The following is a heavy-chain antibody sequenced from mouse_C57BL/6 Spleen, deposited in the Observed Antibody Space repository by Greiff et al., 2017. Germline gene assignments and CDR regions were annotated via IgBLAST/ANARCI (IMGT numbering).Heavy chain of an antibody. J-gene: IGHJ3*01. V-gene: IGHV1-26*01. CDR3: ARNEFAY. CDR1: GFTFTDYY. Sequence: EVQLLQSGPDLVKPGASLKISCKASGFTFTDYYMYWVRQTPGKRLEWIGDINPNNGDTSYNQKFKGKATLTVDKSSSTAYMELRSLTSEDSAVYYCARNEFAYWGQRTLVTVAA. CDR2: INPNNGDT.